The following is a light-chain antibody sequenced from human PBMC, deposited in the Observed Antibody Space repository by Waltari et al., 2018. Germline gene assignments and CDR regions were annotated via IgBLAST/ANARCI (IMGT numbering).Light chain of an antibody. Sequence: QAVVTQESSLTVSPGGTVTLTCASSTGPVTSNHYPYWFQQKPCQDPPALIYDSTNGHSWAPARFSASLLGGKAALTLSGAQPEDEADYYCLLAYGGARVFGRGTKLTVL. J-gene: IGLJ3*02. CDR3: LLAYGGARV. V-gene: IGLV7-46*01. CDR2: DST. CDR1: TGPVTSNHY.